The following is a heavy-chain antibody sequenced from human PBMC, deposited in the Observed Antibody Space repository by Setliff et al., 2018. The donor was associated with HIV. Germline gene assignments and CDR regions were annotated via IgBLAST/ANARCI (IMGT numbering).Heavy chain of an antibody. V-gene: IGHV4-38-2*01. J-gene: IGHJ3*02. CDR1: GYSISSGYY. CDR3: ARGRWVRGVNDAFDI. Sequence: SVTLSLTCAVSGYSISSGYYWGWIRQPPGKGLEWIGSIYHSGSTFYNPSLKSRVTISVDTSKNQFSLNLTSVTATDTAVYYCARGRWVRGVNDAFDIWGQGTMVTVSS. CDR2: IYHSGST. D-gene: IGHD3-10*01.